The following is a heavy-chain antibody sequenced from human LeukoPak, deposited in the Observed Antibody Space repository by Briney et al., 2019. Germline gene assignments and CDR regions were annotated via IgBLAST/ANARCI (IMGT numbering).Heavy chain of an antibody. J-gene: IGHJ4*02. CDR1: GFTFSSHG. CDR2: ITGSGGST. Sequence: QSGGSLRLSCAASGFTFSSHGMNWVRQAPGKGLEWVSGITGSGGSTYYADSVKGRFTISRDNSKNTLYLQMNSLRAEDTAIYYCARDERLLSFLKWGQGTLVTVSS. CDR3: ARDERLLSFLK. V-gene: IGHV3-23*01. D-gene: IGHD3-3*01.